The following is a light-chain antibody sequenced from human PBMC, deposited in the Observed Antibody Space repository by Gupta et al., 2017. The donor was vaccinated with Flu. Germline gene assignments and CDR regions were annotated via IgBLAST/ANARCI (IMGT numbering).Light chain of an antibody. CDR3: QVWDRTSDHWV. CDR2: DHT. Sequence: SYVLTQPPSVSVAPGQTAMITCEGDNIATKTIYWYQQKPGQAPVLVVYDHTDRPAGIPERFSGSDSGSTATLTISGVEAGDEAVYYCQVWDRTSDHWVFGGGTKLIVL. V-gene: IGLV3-21*02. CDR1: NIATKT. J-gene: IGLJ2*01.